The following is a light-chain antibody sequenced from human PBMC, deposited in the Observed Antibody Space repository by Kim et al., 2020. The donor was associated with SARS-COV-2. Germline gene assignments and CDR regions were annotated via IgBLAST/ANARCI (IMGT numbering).Light chain of an antibody. CDR3: SEWDSSLSAWV. CDR2: RDN. J-gene: IGLJ3*02. V-gene: IGLV10-54*01. Sequence: QAGLTQPPSVSKGLRQTATLTCIGNRNNIGYQGASWLQQHQGHPPKLLSYRDNNRTSGISERLSASRSGNTASLTITGLQPEDEADYYCSEWDSSLSAWVFGGGTQLTVL. CDR1: RNNIGYQG.